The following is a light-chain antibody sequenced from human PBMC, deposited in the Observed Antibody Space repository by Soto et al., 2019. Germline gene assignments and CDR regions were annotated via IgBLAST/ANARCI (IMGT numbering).Light chain of an antibody. CDR1: QSVSNN. CDR3: QQYNNWWT. V-gene: IGKV3-15*01. Sequence: EIVMTQSPPTLSVSPGERATLSCRASQSVSNNLAWYQKKPGQAPRLLIYGASTRATGIPARFSGSGSGTEFTLTISSLPSEDFAVYYCQQYNNWWTFGQGTRVEIK. CDR2: GAS. J-gene: IGKJ1*01.